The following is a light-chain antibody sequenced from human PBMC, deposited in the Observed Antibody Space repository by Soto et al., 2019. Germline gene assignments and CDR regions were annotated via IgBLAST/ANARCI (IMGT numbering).Light chain of an antibody. CDR2: AAS. CDR3: QKYNSAPLT. CDR1: QRIRTS. J-gene: IGKJ4*01. Sequence: DIQMTQSPSSLSASIGDRVTITCRASQRIRTSLNWYQHKPGKAPKLLIYAASSLESGVPSRFSGSGSGTDFSLSISSLQPEDVAAYYCQKYNSAPLTFGGGTKVDIK. V-gene: IGKV1-39*01.